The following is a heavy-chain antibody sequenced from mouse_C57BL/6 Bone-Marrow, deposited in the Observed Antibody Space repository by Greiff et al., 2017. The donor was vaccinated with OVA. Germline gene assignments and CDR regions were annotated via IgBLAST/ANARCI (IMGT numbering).Heavy chain of an antibody. Sequence: LEESGPELVKPGASVKISCKASGYSFTSYYIHWVKQRPGQGLEWIGWIYPGSGNTKYNEKFKGKATLTADTASSTAYMQLSSLTSEDSAVYYCARLITTVVPYYFDYWGQGTTLTVSS. J-gene: IGHJ2*01. CDR1: GYSFTSYY. D-gene: IGHD1-1*01. V-gene: IGHV1-66*01. CDR3: ARLITTVVPYYFDY. CDR2: IYPGSGNT.